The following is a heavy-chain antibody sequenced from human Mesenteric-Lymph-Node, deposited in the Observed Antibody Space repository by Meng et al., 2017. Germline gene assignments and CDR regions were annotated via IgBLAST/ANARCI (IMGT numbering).Heavy chain of an antibody. CDR2: IGHSGAT. CDR3: VRSSGWVRTGFDP. J-gene: IGHJ5*02. Sequence: LQVSGRAAVKPSGALANACCNSGGSISTGGYYWGGIRTPRGKGLEWIGIIGHSGATYYTPSLRRRVTVSIDTSKNQFSLEVTSVTAADTAVYYCVRSSGWVRTGFDPWGQGTLVTVSS. CDR1: GGSISTGGYY. D-gene: IGHD6-19*01. V-gene: IGHV4-39*01.